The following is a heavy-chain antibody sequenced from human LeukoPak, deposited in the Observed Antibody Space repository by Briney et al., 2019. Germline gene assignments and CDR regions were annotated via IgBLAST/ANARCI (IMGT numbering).Heavy chain of an antibody. CDR1: GFTFSSYG. J-gene: IGHJ4*02. Sequence: GGSLRLSCAASGFTFSSYGMHWVRQAPGKGLEWVAVIWYDGSNKYYADSVKGRLTISRDNSKNTLYLQMNSLRAEDTAVYCCAKEQRWLQAELDYWGQGTLVTVSS. CDR3: AKEQRWLQAELDY. CDR2: IWYDGSNK. D-gene: IGHD5-24*01. V-gene: IGHV3-33*06.